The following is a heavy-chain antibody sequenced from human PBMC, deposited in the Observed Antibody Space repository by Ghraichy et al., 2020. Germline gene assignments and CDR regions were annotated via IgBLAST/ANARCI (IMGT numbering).Heavy chain of an antibody. CDR2: IIPILGIA. V-gene: IGHV1-69*04. Sequence: SVKVSCKASGGTFSSYAISWVRQAPGQGLEWMGRIIPILGIANYAQKFQGRVTITADKSTSTTYMELSSLRSEDTAVYYCARDIEYQKRPNAFDIWGQGTMVTVSS. D-gene: IGHD2-2*01. CDR3: ARDIEYQKRPNAFDI. J-gene: IGHJ3*02. CDR1: GGTFSSYA.